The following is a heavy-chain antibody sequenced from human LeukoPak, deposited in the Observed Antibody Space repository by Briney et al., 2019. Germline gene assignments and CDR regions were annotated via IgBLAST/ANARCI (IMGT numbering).Heavy chain of an antibody. CDR3: ARGYLGPTAILMDV. Sequence: GGSLRLSCAASGFTFSSYWMSWVRQAPGKGLEWVANIRQDGGTMSYVDSVKGRFTISRDNAKNSLYLQMNSLRAEDTAVYYCARGYLGPTAILMDVWGQGTTVTVSS. CDR2: IRQDGGTM. J-gene: IGHJ6*02. V-gene: IGHV3-7*03. D-gene: IGHD5-18*01. CDR1: GFTFSSYW.